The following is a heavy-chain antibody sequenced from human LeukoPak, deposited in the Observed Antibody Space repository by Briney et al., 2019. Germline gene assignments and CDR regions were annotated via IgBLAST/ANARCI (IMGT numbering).Heavy chain of an antibody. CDR1: GFTFSSYI. D-gene: IGHD6-19*01. CDR3: ARDTDLSGWWVY. Sequence: GGSLRLSCAASGFTFSSYIMNWVRQAPGKGLEWVSSISSSSTFIYYADSVKGRFTISRDNAENSLYLQMNSLRAEDTAVYYCARDTDLSGWWVYWGQGTLVTVSS. V-gene: IGHV3-21*01. CDR2: ISSSSTFI. J-gene: IGHJ4*02.